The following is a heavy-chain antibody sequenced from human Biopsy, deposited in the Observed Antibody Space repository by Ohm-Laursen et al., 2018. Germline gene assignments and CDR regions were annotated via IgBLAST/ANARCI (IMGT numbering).Heavy chain of an antibody. CDR2: ISHTGYT. J-gene: IGHJ1*01. D-gene: IGHD4-23*01. V-gene: IGHV4-59*11. Sequence: SDTLSLTCPVSGGSFTGHYRTWIRQPPGKGLEWIGHISHTGYTSYKSSLKSRVTISLDTSRKHFSLRLTSLAAADTAVYYCARGSNEYGGLYFPHWGQGTLVTVSS. CDR3: ARGSNEYGGLYFPH. CDR1: GGSFTGHY.